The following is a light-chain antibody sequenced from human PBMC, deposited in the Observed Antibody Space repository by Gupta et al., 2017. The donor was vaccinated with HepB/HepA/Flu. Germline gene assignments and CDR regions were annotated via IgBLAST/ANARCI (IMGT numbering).Light chain of an antibody. V-gene: IGKV3-20*01. CDR3: QQYGSSPPWT. CDR2: GAS. Sequence: DIVFTQSPGTLSLSPGARATLSCRASQSVSSSYLAWYQQKPGQAPRLLIYGASSRATGIPDRFSGSGSGTDFTLTISRLEPEDFAVYYCQQYGSSPPWTFGQGTKVEIK. J-gene: IGKJ1*01. CDR1: QSVSSSY.